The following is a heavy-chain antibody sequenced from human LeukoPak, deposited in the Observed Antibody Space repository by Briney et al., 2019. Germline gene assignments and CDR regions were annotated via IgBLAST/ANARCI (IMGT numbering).Heavy chain of an antibody. V-gene: IGHV7-4-1*02. CDR2: INTNIGNP. CDR1: GYIFTSYA. Sequence: ASVKVSCKASGYIFTSYAMNWVRQAPGQGPEWMGWINTNIGNPTYAQGFTGRFVFSLDTSVSTAYLQISSLKAEDTAVYYCARDYSDYYDSSGPNWFDPWGQGTLVTVSS. CDR3: ARDYSDYYDSSGPNWFDP. D-gene: IGHD3-22*01. J-gene: IGHJ5*02.